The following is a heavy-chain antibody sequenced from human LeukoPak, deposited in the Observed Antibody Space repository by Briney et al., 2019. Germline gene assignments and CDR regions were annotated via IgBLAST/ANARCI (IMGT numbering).Heavy chain of an antibody. D-gene: IGHD6-13*01. V-gene: IGHV3-23*01. J-gene: IGHJ4*02. Sequence: GGSLRLSCAASGFTFSSYAMTWVRQAPGKGLEWVSASTGSGGTTYYADTVMGRFTISRDNSKNTLYLQMNSLKTEDTAVYYCTTLPILAAGLGRSFDYWGQGTLVTVSS. CDR2: STGSGGTT. CDR3: TTLPILAAGLGRSFDY. CDR1: GFTFSSYA.